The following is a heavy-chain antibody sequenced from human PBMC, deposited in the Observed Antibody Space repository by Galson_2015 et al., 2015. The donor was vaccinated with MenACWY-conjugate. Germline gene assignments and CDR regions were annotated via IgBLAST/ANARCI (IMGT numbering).Heavy chain of an antibody. CDR1: GFTFSNFW. CDR3: ARSTGADLFGFRSNFDS. Sequence: SLRLSCAASGFTFSNFWMFWVRQAPGEGPVWVSHIKNDGATIYADFVEGRFTVSRDNVKRSLDLQMNSLRAEDTALYYCARSTGADLFGFRSNFDSWGQGILVIVS. J-gene: IGHJ4*02. CDR2: IKNDGAT. V-gene: IGHV3-74*01. D-gene: IGHD4/OR15-4a*01.